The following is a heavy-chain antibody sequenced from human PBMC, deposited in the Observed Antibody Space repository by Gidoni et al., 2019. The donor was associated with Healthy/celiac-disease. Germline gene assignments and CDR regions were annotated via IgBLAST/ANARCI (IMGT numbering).Heavy chain of an antibody. J-gene: IGHJ2*01. Sequence: QVQLQESGPGLVKPSQTLSLTCTVSGGSISSGGYYWSWLRQHPGKGLEWIGYIYYSGSTYYNPSLKSRVTISVDTSKNQFSLKLSSVTAADTAVYYCARDEEDYWYFDLWGRGTLVTVSS. CDR3: ARDEEDYWYFDL. CDR2: IYYSGST. CDR1: GGSISSGGYY. V-gene: IGHV4-31*03.